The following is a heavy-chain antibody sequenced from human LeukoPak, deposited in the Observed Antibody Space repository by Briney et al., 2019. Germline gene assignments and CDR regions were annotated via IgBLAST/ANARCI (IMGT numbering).Heavy chain of an antibody. J-gene: IGHJ5*01. CDR2: VYYGRTT. CDR3: VRHDGRGGATMGAFDS. V-gene: IGHV4-39*01. CDR1: AGSFISSSHH. Sequence: SETLSLTCTVSAGSFISSSHHWGWIRQSPGKGLEWIGTVYYGRTTYYNPSHDGRVTISLDTSANHFSLQLNSVTAADTAVYYCVRHDGRGGATMGAFDSWGQGSLVTVSS. D-gene: IGHD5-12*01.